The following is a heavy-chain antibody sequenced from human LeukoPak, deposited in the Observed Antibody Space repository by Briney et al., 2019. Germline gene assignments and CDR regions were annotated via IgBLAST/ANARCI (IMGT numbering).Heavy chain of an antibody. CDR1: GYTFSSYD. CDR3: ARGDFGDYFLDY. J-gene: IGHJ4*02. D-gene: IGHD4-17*01. V-gene: IGHV1-8*01. CDR2: MNPNSGNT. Sequence: ASVTVSCTASGYTFSSYDINWVRQATGQGLEWMGWMNPNSGNTDYAQRFQGGVTMTRNTSISTAYMELSSLRSEDTAVYYCARGDFGDYFLDYWGQGTLVTVSS.